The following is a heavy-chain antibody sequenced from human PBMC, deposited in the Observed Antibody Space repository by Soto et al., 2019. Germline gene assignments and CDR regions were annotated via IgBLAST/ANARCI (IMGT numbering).Heavy chain of an antibody. CDR3: ARDLWGYCGTDCYPLDV. Sequence: SETLSLTCTVSGGSISSYYWSWIRQPPGKGLEWIGYMYNTGSTVYNPSQKSRVTISVDTSKNQFSLKLNAVTAADTAVYYCARDLWGYCGTDCYPLDVWGQGTTVTVSS. V-gene: IGHV4-59*01. J-gene: IGHJ6*02. D-gene: IGHD2-21*02. CDR1: GGSISSYY. CDR2: MYNTGST.